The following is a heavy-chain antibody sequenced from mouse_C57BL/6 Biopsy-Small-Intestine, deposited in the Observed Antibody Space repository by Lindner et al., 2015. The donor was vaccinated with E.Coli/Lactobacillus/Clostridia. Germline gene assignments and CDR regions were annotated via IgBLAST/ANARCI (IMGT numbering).Heavy chain of an antibody. CDR2: INPNYGTT. CDR1: GYSFTDYN. Sequence: EVQLQESGPELVKPGASVKISCKASGYSFTDYNMNWVRQSNGKSLEWIGVINPNYGTTSYNQKFKGKATLTVDQSSSTAYMQLNRLTSEDSAVYYCARHSTYVPPYAMDYWGQGTSVTVSS. CDR3: ARHSTYVPPYAMDY. D-gene: IGHD5-1*01. V-gene: IGHV1-39*01. J-gene: IGHJ4*01.